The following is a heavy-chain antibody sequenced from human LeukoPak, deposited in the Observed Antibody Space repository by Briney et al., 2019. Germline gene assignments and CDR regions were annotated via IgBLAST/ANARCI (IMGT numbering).Heavy chain of an antibody. CDR1: GGTFSSYA. J-gene: IGHJ4*02. CDR2: IIPIFGTA. V-gene: IGHV1-69*06. D-gene: IGHD4-17*01. CDR3: ASAGVYGDYFSGDY. Sequence: ASVKVSCKASGGTFSSYAISWVRQAPGQGLDRMGGIIPIFGTANYAQKFQGRVTITADKSTSTAYMELSSLRSEDTAVYYCASAGVYGDYFSGDYWGQGTLVTVSS.